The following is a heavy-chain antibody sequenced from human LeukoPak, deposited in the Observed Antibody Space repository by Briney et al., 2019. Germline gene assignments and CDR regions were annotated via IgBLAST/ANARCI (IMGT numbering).Heavy chain of an antibody. CDR2: INPNSGGT. CDR1: GYTFTGYY. CDR3: ARSRYGGTSNDY. Sequence: ASVKVSCKASGYTFTGYYMHWVRQAPGQGLEWMGRINPNSGGTNYAQKFQGRVTTTRDTSISTAYMELSRLRSDDTAVYYCARSRYGGTSNDYWGQGTLVTVSS. D-gene: IGHD4-23*01. V-gene: IGHV1-2*06. J-gene: IGHJ4*02.